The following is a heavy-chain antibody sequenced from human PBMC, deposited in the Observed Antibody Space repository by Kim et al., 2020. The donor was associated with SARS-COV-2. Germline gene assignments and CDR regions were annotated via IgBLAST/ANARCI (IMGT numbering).Heavy chain of an antibody. V-gene: IGHV1-8*01. J-gene: IGHJ6*02. CDR3: ARAPPYYYDSSGYYYYYYGMDV. CDR1: GYTFTSYD. CDR2: MNPNSGNT. D-gene: IGHD3-22*01. Sequence: ASVKVSCKASGYTFTSYDINWVRQATGQGLEWMGWMNPNSGNTGYAQKFQGRVTMTRNTSISTAYMELSSLRSEDTAVYYCARAPPYYYDSSGYYYYYYGMDVWGQGTTVTVSS.